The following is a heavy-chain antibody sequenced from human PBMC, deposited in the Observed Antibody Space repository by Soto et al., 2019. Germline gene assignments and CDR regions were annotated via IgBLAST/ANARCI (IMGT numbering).Heavy chain of an antibody. J-gene: IGHJ4*02. D-gene: IGHD3-22*01. CDR1: GDSINNNNFY. CDR3: ATSSIGDSSGYFPF. V-gene: IGHV4-31*03. Sequence: LSLTCTVSGDSINNNNFYWSWIRQYPGKGLEWIGYIYHSGSTYYNPSLKSRVTISVDTSRNQFSLKLSSVTAADTAVYYCATSSIGDSSGYFPFWGQGTLVTVSS. CDR2: IYHSGST.